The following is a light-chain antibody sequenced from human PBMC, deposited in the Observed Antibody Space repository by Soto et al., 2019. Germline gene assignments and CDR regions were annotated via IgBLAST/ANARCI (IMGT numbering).Light chain of an antibody. J-gene: IGLJ3*02. CDR3: QVWDSSSGHPV. Sequence: SYELTQPPSVSVAPGKTARISCGGNNMGSNSVHWYQQRPGRAPVVVIHNDSDRPSGIPERFSGSNSGNTATLSISGVEAGDEADYYCQVWDSSSGHPVFGGGTKLTVL. CDR1: NMGSNS. V-gene: IGLV3-21*04. CDR2: NDS.